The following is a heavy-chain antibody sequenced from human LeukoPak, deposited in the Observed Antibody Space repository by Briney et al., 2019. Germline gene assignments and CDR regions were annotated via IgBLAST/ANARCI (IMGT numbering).Heavy chain of an antibody. V-gene: IGHV3-23*01. Sequence: SGGSLRLSCAASGFTFSSYAMSWVRQAPGKGLEWVSVISGSGGSTYYADSVKGRFTISRDNSKSTLYLQMNSLRAEDTAVYYCATKVTTSLDNWGQGTLVTVSS. CDR1: GFTFSSYA. J-gene: IGHJ4*02. CDR3: ATKVTTSLDN. CDR2: ISGSGGST. D-gene: IGHD4-17*01.